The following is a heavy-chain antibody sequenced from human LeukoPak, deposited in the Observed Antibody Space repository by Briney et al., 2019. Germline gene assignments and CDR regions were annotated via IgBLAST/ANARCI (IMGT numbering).Heavy chain of an antibody. D-gene: IGHD2/OR15-2a*01. J-gene: IGHJ4*02. CDR3: ARGHNRYYFDY. CDR1: GFTVSSNY. Sequence: GGSLRLSCAASGFTVSSNYMSWVRQAPGKGLEWVSVIYSGGSTNSADSVKGRFTISRDNSKNTLYLQMNSLRAEDTAVYFCARGHNRYYFDYWGQGTLVIVSS. V-gene: IGHV3-66*01. CDR2: IYSGGST.